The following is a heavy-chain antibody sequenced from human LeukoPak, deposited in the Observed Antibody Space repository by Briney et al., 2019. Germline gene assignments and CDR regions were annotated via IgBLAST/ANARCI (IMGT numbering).Heavy chain of an antibody. Sequence: PSETLSLTCAVSGGSFSGYYWSWIRQPPGKGLEWIGEINHSGSTNYNPSLKSRVTISVDTSKNQFSLKLSSVTAADTAVYYCARGLNVVVVAARKAAWFDPWGQGTLVTVSS. CDR1: GGSFSGYY. V-gene: IGHV4-34*01. CDR3: ARGLNVVVVAARKAAWFDP. CDR2: INHSGST. D-gene: IGHD2-15*01. J-gene: IGHJ5*02.